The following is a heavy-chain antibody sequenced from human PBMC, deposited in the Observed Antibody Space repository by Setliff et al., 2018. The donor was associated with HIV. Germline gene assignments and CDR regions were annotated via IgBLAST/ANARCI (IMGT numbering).Heavy chain of an antibody. J-gene: IGHJ5*02. D-gene: IGHD3-10*01. Sequence: SETLSLTCTVSGGSIRNYYWTWIRQPPGKGLEWIGFIFSSGSTKYNPSLQSRVTMSIDTSKNQFSLRLTSVTAADTAVYYCARRIDDSGSFPDKNWFDTWGQGSLVTVSS. CDR3: ARRIDDSGSFPDKNWFDT. CDR1: GGSIRNYY. V-gene: IGHV4-4*09. CDR2: IFSSGST.